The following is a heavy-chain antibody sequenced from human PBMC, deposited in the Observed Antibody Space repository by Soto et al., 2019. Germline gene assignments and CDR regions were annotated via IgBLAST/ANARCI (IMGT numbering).Heavy chain of an antibody. CDR1: GGSISSYY. CDR2: IYYSGST. J-gene: IGHJ4*02. V-gene: IGHV4-59*08. D-gene: IGHD3-16*01. CDR3: ARHLRGDHADY. Sequence: SETLSLTCTVSGGSISSYYWSWIRQPPGKGLEWIGYIYYSGSTNYNPSLKSRVTISVDTSKNQFSLKLSSVTAADTAVYYCARHLRGDHADYWGQGTLVTVSS.